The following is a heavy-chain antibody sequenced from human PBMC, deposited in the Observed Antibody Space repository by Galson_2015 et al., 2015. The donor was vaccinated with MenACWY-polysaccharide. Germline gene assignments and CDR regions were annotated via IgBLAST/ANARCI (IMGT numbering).Heavy chain of an antibody. J-gene: IGHJ6*02. V-gene: IGHV3-30*04. Sequence: SLRLSCAASGFTFNSYAMHWVRQAPGKGLEWVAVISYDETNKYYADSVKGRSTISRDNSENTLFLQMNSLTTEDTAVYYCARSYCSRTTCYGMDVWGQGTTVTVSS. CDR1: GFTFNSYA. D-gene: IGHD2-2*01. CDR2: ISYDETNK. CDR3: ARSYCSRTTCYGMDV.